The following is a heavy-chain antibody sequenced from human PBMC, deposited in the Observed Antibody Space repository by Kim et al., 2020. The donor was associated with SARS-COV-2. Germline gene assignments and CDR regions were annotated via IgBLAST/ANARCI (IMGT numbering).Heavy chain of an antibody. Sequence: SNNNYAHSVKGRFTISRDNYKNALYLKMNSLRAEDTAVYYCARGHGAGRDVWSQGTTVTVSS. J-gene: IGHJ6*02. CDR3: ARGHGAGRDV. CDR2: SNN. V-gene: IGHV3-30-3*01.